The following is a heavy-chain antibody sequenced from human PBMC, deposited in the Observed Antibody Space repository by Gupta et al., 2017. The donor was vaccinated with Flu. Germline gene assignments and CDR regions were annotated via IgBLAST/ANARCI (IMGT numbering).Heavy chain of an antibody. CDR3: AKGSGYCSGSKCHSPDRGPNFDY. Sequence: EVQLVESGGDLVQPGRSLRLSCAASGFTFDDHAIHSVRQVPGRGLEWVSGIGWNSGTIAYADSVKGRFTISRDNAKNSLYLHMNSLRPEDTALYYCAKGSGYCSGSKCHSPDRGPNFDYWGQGTLVTVSS. J-gene: IGHJ4*02. CDR2: IGWNSGTI. CDR1: GFTFDDHA. V-gene: IGHV3-9*01. D-gene: IGHD2-15*01.